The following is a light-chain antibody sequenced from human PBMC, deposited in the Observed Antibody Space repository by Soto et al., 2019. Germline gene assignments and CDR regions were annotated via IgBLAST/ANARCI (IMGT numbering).Light chain of an antibody. V-gene: IGLV1-51*01. J-gene: IGLJ1*01. CDR2: DDD. Sequence: QSVLTQPPSVSAAPGQKVTISCSGSSSNIGGNSVSWYQQLPGTAPKLLIYDDDKRPSGIPDRFSGSKSGTSATLGITGFQTGEEADYYCRSWDSSLSAYVFATGTKVTVL. CDR3: RSWDSSLSAYV. CDR1: SSNIGGNS.